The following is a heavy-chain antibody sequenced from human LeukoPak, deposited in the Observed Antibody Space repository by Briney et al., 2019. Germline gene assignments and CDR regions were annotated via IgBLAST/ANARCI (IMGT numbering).Heavy chain of an antibody. V-gene: IGHV1-2*02. CDR2: INPNSGGT. Sequence: ASVKVSCKASGYTFTGYYMHWVRQAPGQGLEWMGWINPNSGGTNYAQKFQGRVTMTRDTSISTAYMELSRLRSDDTAVYYCARQPKSIVGATTDYWGQGTLVTVSS. CDR3: ARQPKSIVGATTDY. D-gene: IGHD1-26*01. CDR1: GYTFTGYY. J-gene: IGHJ4*02.